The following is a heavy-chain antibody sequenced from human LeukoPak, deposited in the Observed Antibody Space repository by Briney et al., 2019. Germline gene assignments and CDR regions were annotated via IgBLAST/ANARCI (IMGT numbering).Heavy chain of an antibody. CDR3: ASQSIAARPDLY. CDR1: GGSISSYY. Sequence: SETLSLTCTVSGGSISSYYWNWIRQPAGKGLEWIGRIHTSGSTNYNPSLKSRVTISVDTSKNQFSLKLSSVTAADTAVYYCASQSIAARPDLYWGQGTLVTVSS. CDR2: IHTSGST. V-gene: IGHV4-4*07. D-gene: IGHD6-6*01. J-gene: IGHJ4*02.